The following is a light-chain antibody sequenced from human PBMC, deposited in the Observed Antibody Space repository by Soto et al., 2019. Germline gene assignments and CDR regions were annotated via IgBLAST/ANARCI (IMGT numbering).Light chain of an antibody. Sequence: QPVVTQEPSLTVSPGGTVTLTCGSSTGAVTSGHYPYWFQQKPGQAPRTLIYDTSNKHSWTPARFSGSLLGGKAALTLSGAQPEDEAEYYCLLSYSGALVVFGGGTKVTVL. J-gene: IGLJ2*01. V-gene: IGLV7-46*01. CDR3: LLSYSGALVV. CDR1: TGAVTSGHY. CDR2: DTS.